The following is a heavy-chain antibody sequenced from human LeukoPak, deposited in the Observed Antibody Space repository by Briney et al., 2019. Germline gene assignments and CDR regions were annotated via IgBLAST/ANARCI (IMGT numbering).Heavy chain of an antibody. CDR3: AREVVTASYYYYYYYMDV. CDR2: MNPNSGNT. CDR1: GYTFTSYD. D-gene: IGHD2-21*02. J-gene: IGHJ6*03. V-gene: IGHV1-8*01. Sequence: ASVKVSCKASGYTFTSYDINLVRQATGQGLEWMGWMNPNSGNTGYAQKFQGRVTMTRNASISTAYMELSSLRSEDTAVYYCAREVVTASYYYYYYYMDVWGKGTTVTVSS.